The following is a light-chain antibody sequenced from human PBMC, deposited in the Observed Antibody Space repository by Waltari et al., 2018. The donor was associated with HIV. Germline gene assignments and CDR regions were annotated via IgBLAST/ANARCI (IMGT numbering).Light chain of an antibody. CDR2: EVS. Sequence: QSALTQPPSASGSPGQSVTISCTGTSSDVGGYNYVSWYQHHPGKAPKRMIYEVSERPSGVPDRFSGSKSGNTASLTVSGLQAEDEADYYCSSYAGSDNLKLFGGGTQLTVL. J-gene: IGLJ3*02. CDR1: SSDVGGYNY. V-gene: IGLV2-8*01. CDR3: SSYAGSDNLKL.